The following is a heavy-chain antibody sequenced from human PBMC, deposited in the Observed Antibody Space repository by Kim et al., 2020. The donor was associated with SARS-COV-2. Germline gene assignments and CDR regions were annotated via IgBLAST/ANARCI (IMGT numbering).Heavy chain of an antibody. CDR1: GGSISSYY. D-gene: IGHD2-15*01. J-gene: IGHJ4*01. CDR3: ARLGDCSGGSCSNLYYFD. CDR2: IYYSGNT. V-gene: IGHV4-59*08. Sequence: SETLSLTCTVSGGSISSYYWSWIRQPPGKGLEWIGYIYYSGNTNYNPSLKSRVTMSIDTSKNQFSLKLSSVTAVDTAVYYCARLGDCSGGSCSNLYYFD.